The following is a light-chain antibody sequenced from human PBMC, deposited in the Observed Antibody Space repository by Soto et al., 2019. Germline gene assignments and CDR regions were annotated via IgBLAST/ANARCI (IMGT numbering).Light chain of an antibody. CDR3: QQYNNWPPWT. Sequence: EIVMTQSPATLSVSPGERATLSFRASQSVSSNLAWYQQKPGQAPRLLIYGASTRATGIPARFSGSGSRTDFTLTISSLQSEDFGVYYCQQYNNWPPWTFAQGTKVEIK. CDR2: GAS. CDR1: QSVSSN. V-gene: IGKV3-15*01. J-gene: IGKJ1*01.